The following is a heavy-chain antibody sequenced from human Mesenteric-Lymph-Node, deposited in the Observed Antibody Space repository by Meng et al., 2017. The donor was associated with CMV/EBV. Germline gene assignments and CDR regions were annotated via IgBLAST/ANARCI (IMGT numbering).Heavy chain of an antibody. D-gene: IGHD4-23*01. CDR3: ASSVGGNSDFDY. CDR1: GYTFTGYY. CDR2: INPNSGGT. V-gene: IGHV1-2*04. J-gene: IGHJ4*02. Sequence: CKASGYTFTGYYMHWVRQAPGQGLEWMGWINPNSGGTNYAQKFQGWVTMTRDTSMSTAYMELSRLRSDDTAVYYCASSVGGNSDFDYWGQGTLVTVSS.